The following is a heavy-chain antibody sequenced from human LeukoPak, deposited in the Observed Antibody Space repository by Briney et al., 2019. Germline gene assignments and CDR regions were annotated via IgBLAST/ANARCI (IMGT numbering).Heavy chain of an antibody. CDR1: GFTFSNSA. CDR2: INPSGGST. J-gene: IGHJ4*02. V-gene: IGHV1-46*01. CDR3: ARGNYYDSSGYYGDY. Sequence: ASVKVSCKTSGFTFSNSAMQWVRQARGQGLEWMGIINPSGGSTSYAQKFQGRVTMTRDMSTSTVYMELSSLRSEDTAVYYCARGNYYDSSGYYGDYWGQETLVTVSS. D-gene: IGHD3-22*01.